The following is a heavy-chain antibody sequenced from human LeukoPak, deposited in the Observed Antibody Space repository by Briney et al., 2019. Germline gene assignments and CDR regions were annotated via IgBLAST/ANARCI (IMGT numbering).Heavy chain of an antibody. CDR1: GFTFRIYS. Sequence: GGSLRLSCAASGFTFRIYSMSWVRQAPGKGLEWVSAISGGGGSTYYADSVKGRFTISRDNSKNTLYLQMNSLRAEDTAVYYCARLPAAINGYFDPWGQGTLVTVSS. CDR3: ARLPAAINGYFDP. J-gene: IGHJ5*02. CDR2: ISGGGGST. V-gene: IGHV3-23*01. D-gene: IGHD2-2*01.